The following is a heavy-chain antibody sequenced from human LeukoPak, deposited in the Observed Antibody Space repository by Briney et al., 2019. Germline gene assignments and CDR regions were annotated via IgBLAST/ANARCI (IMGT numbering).Heavy chain of an antibody. V-gene: IGHV3-30*04. J-gene: IGHJ4*02. CDR3: ARDTCDGGSCYVYYFDY. Sequence: GGSLRLSCAASGFNFSSYAMHWVRQAPGKGLEWVAVISYDGSNKYYADSVKGRFTISRDNSKNTLYLQMNSLRAEDTAVYYCARDTCDGGSCYVYYFDYWGQGTLVTVSS. CDR2: ISYDGSNK. D-gene: IGHD2-15*01. CDR1: GFNFSSYA.